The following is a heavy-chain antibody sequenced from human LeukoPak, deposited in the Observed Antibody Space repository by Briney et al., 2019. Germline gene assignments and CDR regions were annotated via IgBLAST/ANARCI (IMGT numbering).Heavy chain of an antibody. V-gene: IGHV5-51*01. CDR1: GYSFTSYW. J-gene: IGHJ5*02. CDR2: IYPGDSDT. CDR3: ARGVGTVTTEDWFDP. D-gene: IGHD4-17*01. Sequence: GESLKISCKGSGYSFTSYWIGWVRQMPGKGLEWMGIIYPGDSDTRYSPSFQGQVTISADKSISTAYLQWSSLKASDTAMYYCARGVGTVTTEDWFDPWGQGTLVTVSS.